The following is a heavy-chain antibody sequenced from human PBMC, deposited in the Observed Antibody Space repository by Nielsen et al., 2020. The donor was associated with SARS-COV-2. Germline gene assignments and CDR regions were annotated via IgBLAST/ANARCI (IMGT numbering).Heavy chain of an antibody. J-gene: IGHJ6*02. Sequence: ASVKVSCKASGYTFTSYDINWVRQATGQGLEWMGWMNPNSGNTGYAQKFQGRVTMTRNTSISTAYMELSSLRSEDTAVYYCARAPPYYYGSGTSRDYYYYYGMDVWGQGTTVTVS. V-gene: IGHV1-8*01. D-gene: IGHD3-10*01. CDR3: ARAPPYYYGSGTSRDYYYYYGMDV. CDR1: GYTFTSYD. CDR2: MNPNSGNT.